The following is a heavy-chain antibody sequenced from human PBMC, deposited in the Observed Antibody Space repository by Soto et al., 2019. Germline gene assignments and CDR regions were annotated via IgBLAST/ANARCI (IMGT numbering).Heavy chain of an antibody. CDR2: FDPEDGET. CDR1: GYTLTELS. CDR3: ACRDYYDSSGYYYPN. D-gene: IGHD3-22*01. J-gene: IGHJ4*02. V-gene: IGHV1-24*01. Sequence: ASVKVSCKVSGYTLTELSMHWVRQAPGKGLEWLGGFDPEDGETIYAQKFQGRVTMTEDTSTDTAYMELSSLRSEDTAVYYCACRDYYDSSGYYYPNWGQGTLVTVSS.